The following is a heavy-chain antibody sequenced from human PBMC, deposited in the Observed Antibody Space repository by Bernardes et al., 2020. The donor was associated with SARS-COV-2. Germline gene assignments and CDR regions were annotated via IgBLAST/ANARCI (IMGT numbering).Heavy chain of an antibody. J-gene: IGHJ4*02. D-gene: IGHD6-6*01. CDR1: GYSFTGYY. V-gene: IGHV1-2*02. CDR2: INPNSGVT. CDR3: ARDSSFH. Sequence: ASVKVSCKASGYSFTGYYIHWVRQAPGQGLEWMGWINPNSGVTNYAQKFQGRVTLTRDTSISTAYMDLSRLRSDDTAVYYCARDSSFHWGQGTLVTVSS.